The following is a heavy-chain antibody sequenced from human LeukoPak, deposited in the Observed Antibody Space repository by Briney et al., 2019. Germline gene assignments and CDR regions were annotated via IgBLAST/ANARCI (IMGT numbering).Heavy chain of an antibody. J-gene: IGHJ4*02. CDR3: ARGAVGATIHY. V-gene: IGHV3-74*01. D-gene: IGHD1-26*01. CDR2: INSDGSST. CDR1: GFTFTSYA. Sequence: PGGSLRLSCAASGFTFTSYAMGWVRQAPGKGLVWVSRINSDGSSTSYADSVKGRFTISRDNAKNTLYLQMNSLRAEDTAVYYCARGAVGATIHYWGQGTLVTVSS.